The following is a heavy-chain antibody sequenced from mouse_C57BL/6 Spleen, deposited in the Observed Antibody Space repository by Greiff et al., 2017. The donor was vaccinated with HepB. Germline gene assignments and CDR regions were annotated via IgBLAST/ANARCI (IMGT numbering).Heavy chain of an antibody. Sequence: QVQLQQPGAELVKPGASVKLSCKASGYTFTSYWMHWVKQRPGQGLEWIGMIHPNSGSTNYNEKFKSKATLTVDKSSSTAYMQLSSLTSEDSAVYYCASDYGSSPPYAMDYWGQGTSVTVSS. CDR3: ASDYGSSPPYAMDY. D-gene: IGHD1-1*01. J-gene: IGHJ4*01. V-gene: IGHV1-64*01. CDR1: GYTFTSYW. CDR2: IHPNSGST.